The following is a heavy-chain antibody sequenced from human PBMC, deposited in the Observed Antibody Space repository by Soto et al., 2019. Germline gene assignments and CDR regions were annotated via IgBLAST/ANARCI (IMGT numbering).Heavy chain of an antibody. Sequence: AAVKVSCKASGYTFTSYYMHWVRQAPGQGLEWMGIINPSGGSTSYAQKFQGRVTMTRDTSTSTVYMELSSLRSEDTAVYYCAREYYDFWSGYDRVYYYYGMDVWGQGTTVTVSS. CDR3: AREYYDFWSGYDRVYYYYGMDV. V-gene: IGHV1-46*01. CDR1: GYTFTSYY. CDR2: INPSGGST. D-gene: IGHD3-3*01. J-gene: IGHJ6*02.